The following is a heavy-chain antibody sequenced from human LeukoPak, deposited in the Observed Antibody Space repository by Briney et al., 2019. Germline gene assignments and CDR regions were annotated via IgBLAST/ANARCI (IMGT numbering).Heavy chain of an antibody. CDR2: INHSGST. Sequence: SETLSLTCAVYGGSFSGYYWSWIRQPPGKGLEWIGEINHSGSTNYNPSLKSRVTISVDTSKNQFSLKPSSVTAADTAVYYCERGRGHWFDPWGQGTLVTVSS. CDR3: ERGRGHWFDP. J-gene: IGHJ5*02. V-gene: IGHV4-34*01. CDR1: GGSFSGYY.